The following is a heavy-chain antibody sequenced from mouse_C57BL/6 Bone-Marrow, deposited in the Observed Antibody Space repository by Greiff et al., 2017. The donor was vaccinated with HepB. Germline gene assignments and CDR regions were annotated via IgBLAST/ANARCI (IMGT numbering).Heavy chain of an antibody. Sequence: VQLQQSGAELARPGASVKMSCKASGYTFTSYTMHWVNQRPGQGLEWIGYINPSSGYTKYNQKFKDKATLTADKSSSTAYMQLSSLTSEDSAVYYCASYYFDYWGQGTTLTVSS. V-gene: IGHV1-4*01. J-gene: IGHJ2*01. CDR2: INPSSGYT. CDR1: GYTFTSYT. CDR3: ASYYFDY.